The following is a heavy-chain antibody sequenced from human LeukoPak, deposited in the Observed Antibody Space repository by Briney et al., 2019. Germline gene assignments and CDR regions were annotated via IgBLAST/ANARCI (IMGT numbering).Heavy chain of an antibody. CDR2: INPNSGGT. V-gene: IGHV1-2*02. Sequence: ASVTVSCKASGYTFTRYYMHWVRQAPGQGLEWMGWINPNSGGTNYVQKFQGRVTMTRDTTISTAYMELSRLRSDDTAVYYCARVSSDDSSGYYSYYYYYGMDVWGQGTTVTVSS. CDR1: GYTFTRYY. D-gene: IGHD3-22*01. CDR3: ARVSSDDSSGYYSYYYYYGMDV. J-gene: IGHJ6*02.